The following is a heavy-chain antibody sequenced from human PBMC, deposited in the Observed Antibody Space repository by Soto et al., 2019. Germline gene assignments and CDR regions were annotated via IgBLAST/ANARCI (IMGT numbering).Heavy chain of an antibody. CDR2: IYYSGST. CDR1: GDSISSRSYY. CDR3: APYDFWSGYFYN. D-gene: IGHD3-3*01. Sequence: SETLSLTCTVSGDSISSRSYYWGWVRQLPGKGLEWIGSIYYSGSTYYNPSLKSRVTTSVDTSRNQFSLRLSSVTAADTAVYYCAPYDFWSGYFYNWGQGTLVTVSS. J-gene: IGHJ4*02. V-gene: IGHV4-39*01.